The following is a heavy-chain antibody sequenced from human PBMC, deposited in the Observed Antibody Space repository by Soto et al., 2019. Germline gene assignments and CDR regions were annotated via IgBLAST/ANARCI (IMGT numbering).Heavy chain of an antibody. Sequence: QVQLQQWGAGLLKPSETLSLTCAVYGGSFSGYYWSWIRQPPGKGLEWIGEINHSGSTNYNPSLKSRVTLSGDTSKNQFSPKLSSVTGADTAVYYCARGPDYVWGSYRYGWFDPWGQGTLVTVSS. CDR2: INHSGST. D-gene: IGHD3-16*02. J-gene: IGHJ5*02. CDR1: GGSFSGYY. CDR3: ARGPDYVWGSYRYGWFDP. V-gene: IGHV4-34*01.